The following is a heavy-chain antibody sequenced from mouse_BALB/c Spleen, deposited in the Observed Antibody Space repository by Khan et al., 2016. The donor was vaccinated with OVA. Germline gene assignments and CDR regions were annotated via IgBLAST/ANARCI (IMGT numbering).Heavy chain of an antibody. D-gene: IGHD2-4*01. J-gene: IGHJ3*01. Sequence: VQLKESGPGLVKPSQSLSLTCTVTGYSITSEYAWNWTRQFPGNKLEWMGYINYSGNTRYNPSLKSRISITRDTSKNQFFLQLNSVTTEDTATYYCARKDYYDYDPFPYWGQGTLVTVSA. V-gene: IGHV3-2*02. CDR3: ARKDYYDYDPFPY. CDR2: INYSGNT. CDR1: GYSITSEYA.